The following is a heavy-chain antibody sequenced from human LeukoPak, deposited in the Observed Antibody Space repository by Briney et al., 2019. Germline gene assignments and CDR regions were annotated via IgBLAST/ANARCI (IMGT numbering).Heavy chain of an antibody. D-gene: IGHD5-18*01. CDR3: ARDTLTWIRLWERYFDY. V-gene: IGHV4-34*01. CDR1: GGSFSGYY. Sequence: SETLSLTCAVYGGSFSGYYWSWIRQPPGKGLEWIGSIYYSGSTYYNPSLKSRVTISVDTSKNQFSLKLSSVTAADTAVYYCARDTLTWIRLWERYFDYWGQGTLVTVSS. CDR2: IYYSGST. J-gene: IGHJ4*02.